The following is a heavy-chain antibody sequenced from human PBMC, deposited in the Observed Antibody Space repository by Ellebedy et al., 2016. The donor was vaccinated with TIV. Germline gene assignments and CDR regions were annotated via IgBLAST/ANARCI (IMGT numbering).Heavy chain of an antibody. Sequence: MPGGSLRLSCAVYGGSFSGYFWSWIRQSPGKGLDWIGDVNHNGSTNYNPSLKSRVTISVETSKNHFSLGLSSVTAADTAVYYCASSSGWYGGARWFDPWGQGTLVTVSS. CDR3: ASSSGWYGGARWFDP. D-gene: IGHD6-19*01. J-gene: IGHJ5*02. CDR1: GGSFSGYF. CDR2: VNHNGST. V-gene: IGHV4-34*01.